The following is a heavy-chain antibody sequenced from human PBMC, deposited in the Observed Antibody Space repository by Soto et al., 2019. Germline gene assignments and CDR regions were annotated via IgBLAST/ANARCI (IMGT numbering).Heavy chain of an antibody. CDR2: IYHSGRT. J-gene: IGHJ4*02. CDR1: GGSISSGGYS. Sequence: QLQLQESGSGLVKPSQTLSLICAVSGGSISSGGYSWRWMRQPPGKGLEWIVYIYHSGRTYHNPSLKSRVPTSVDRAKNQFSRKPSSVTAADTAVYYCARGQVVAAQHGGQGPLVTVSP. V-gene: IGHV4-30-2*01. D-gene: IGHD2-15*01. CDR3: ARGQVVAAQH.